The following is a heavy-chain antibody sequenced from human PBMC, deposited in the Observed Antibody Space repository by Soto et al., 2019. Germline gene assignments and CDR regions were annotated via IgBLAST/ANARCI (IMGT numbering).Heavy chain of an antibody. CDR2: IYHSGST. CDR1: GGSISSSNW. CDR3: AWIAAAGTNFDY. J-gene: IGHJ4*02. Sequence: QVQLQESGPGLVKPSGTLSLTCAVSGGSISSSNWWSWVRQPPGKGLEWIGEIYHSGSTNYNPSPTSRVXXXVXXSTNQFSRQLGSVTAADTAVYSRAWIAAAGTNFDYWGQGALVTVSS. D-gene: IGHD6-13*01. V-gene: IGHV4-4*02.